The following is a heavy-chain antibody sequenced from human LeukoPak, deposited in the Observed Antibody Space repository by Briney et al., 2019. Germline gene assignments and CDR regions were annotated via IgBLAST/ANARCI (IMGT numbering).Heavy chain of an antibody. Sequence: SETLSLTCTVSGGSISSSYWSWIRQPPGKGLEWIGYIYSSGSTNYNPSLKSRVTMSVDTSKNQFSLKLTSVTAADTAVYYCVRAFWSGYYYVFDYWGQGTLVTVSS. CDR2: IYSSGST. CDR1: GGSISSSY. J-gene: IGHJ4*02. D-gene: IGHD3-3*01. V-gene: IGHV4-59*01. CDR3: VRAFWSGYYYVFDY.